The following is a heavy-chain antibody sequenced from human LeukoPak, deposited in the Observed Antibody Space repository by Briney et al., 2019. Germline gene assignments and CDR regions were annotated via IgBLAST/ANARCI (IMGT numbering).Heavy chain of an antibody. CDR1: GFTFSSYS. CDR2: ISSSSSTI. D-gene: IGHD4-17*01. J-gene: IGHJ4*02. V-gene: IGHV3-48*02. Sequence: GGSLRLSCAASGFTFSSYSMTWVRQAPGKGLEWVSYISSSSSTIYYADSVKGRFTISRDNAKNSLYLQMNSLRDEDTAVYYCARVRRTTVTTFSYFDYWGQGTLVTVSS. CDR3: ARVRRTTVTTFSYFDY.